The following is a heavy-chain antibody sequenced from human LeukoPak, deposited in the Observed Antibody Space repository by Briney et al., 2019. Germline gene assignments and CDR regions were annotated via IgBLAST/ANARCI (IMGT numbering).Heavy chain of an antibody. D-gene: IGHD6-19*01. CDR1: GYTFTGSY. CDR2: INPNSGGT. V-gene: IGHV1-2*02. CDR3: ARVEAVAVYWFDP. Sequence: GASVKVSCKASGYTFTGSYMHWVRQAPGQGLKWMGWINPNSGGTNYAQKLQGRVTMTTDTSTSTAYMELRSLRSDDTAVYYCARVEAVAVYWFDPWGQGTLVIVSS. J-gene: IGHJ5*02.